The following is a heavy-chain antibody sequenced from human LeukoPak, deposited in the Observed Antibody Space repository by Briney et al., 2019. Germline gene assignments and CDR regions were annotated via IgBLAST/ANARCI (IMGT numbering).Heavy chain of an antibody. J-gene: IGHJ4*02. CDR2: TYYRSTWYH. Sequence: SQTLSLTCVISGDSVSSNSATWHWIRQSPSRGLEWLGRTYYRSTWYHDYAVSVKSRITINPDTSKNQFSLQLNSVTPEDTAVYYCARWDRTAAGSTDYWGQGTLVTVSS. D-gene: IGHD6-13*01. CDR1: GDSVSSNSAT. V-gene: IGHV6-1*01. CDR3: ARWDRTAAGSTDY.